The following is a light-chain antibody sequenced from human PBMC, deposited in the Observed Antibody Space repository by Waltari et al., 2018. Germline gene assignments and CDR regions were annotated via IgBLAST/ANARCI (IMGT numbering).Light chain of an antibody. CDR3: AGWDDSLTGVV. V-gene: IGLV1-47*01. Sequence: YPQFPGRAPKLLIYLDDHRPSGVPDRFSASKSGSSASLTISGLRPEDEADYHCAGWDDSLTGVVFGGGTKLTV. J-gene: IGLJ2*01. CDR2: LDD.